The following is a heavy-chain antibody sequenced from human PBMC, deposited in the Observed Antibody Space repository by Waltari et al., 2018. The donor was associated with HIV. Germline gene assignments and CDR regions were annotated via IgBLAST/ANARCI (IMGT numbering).Heavy chain of an antibody. J-gene: IGHJ3*02. D-gene: IGHD3-10*01. CDR3: ARDGPTYYYGSGSDAFDI. CDR1: GGSISSGSYY. V-gene: IGHV4-61*02. CDR2: IYTSGST. Sequence: QVQLQESGPGLVKPSQTLSLTCTVSGGSISSGSYYWRWIRQPAGKGLEWIGRIYTSGSTNYNPSLKSRVTISVDTSKNQFSLKLSSVTAADTAVYYCARDGPTYYYGSGSDAFDIWGQGTMVTVSS.